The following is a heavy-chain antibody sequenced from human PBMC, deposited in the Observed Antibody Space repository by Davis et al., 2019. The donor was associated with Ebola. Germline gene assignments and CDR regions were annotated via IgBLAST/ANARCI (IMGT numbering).Heavy chain of an antibody. V-gene: IGHV4-34*01. J-gene: IGHJ4*02. D-gene: IGHD4-17*01. CDR1: AGYISGGYS. CDR3: ARREIDGDYVQDS. CDR2: INHSGST. Sequence: MPSETLSLTCAVSAGYISGGYSWTWIRQAPGKGLEWIGEINHSGSTNYNPSLKSRVTISVDTSKNQFSLKLSSVTAADTAVYYCARREIDGDYVQDSWGQGTLVTVSS.